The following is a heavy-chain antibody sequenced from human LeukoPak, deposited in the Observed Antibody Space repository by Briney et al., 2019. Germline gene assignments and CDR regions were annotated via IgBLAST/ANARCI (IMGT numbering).Heavy chain of an antibody. D-gene: IGHD3-10*01. J-gene: IGHJ6*03. CDR2: ISSSSNTI. V-gene: IGHV3-48*01. CDR3: ARWALYYNYYMDV. CDR1: GFTFSSYT. Sequence: QAGGSLRLSCAASGFTFSSYTMNWVRQAPGKGLEWVSYISSSSNTIYYADSVKGRFTISRDNAKNSLYLQMNSLRAEDTAVYYCARWALYYNYYMDVWGKGTTVTVSS.